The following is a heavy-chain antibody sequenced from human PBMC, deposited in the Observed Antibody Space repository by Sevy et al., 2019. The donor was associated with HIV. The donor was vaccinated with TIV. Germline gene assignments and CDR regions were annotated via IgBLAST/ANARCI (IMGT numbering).Heavy chain of an antibody. CDR3: ARELELGYYGMDV. CDR2: IIPIFGTV. Sequence: ASVKVSCKDSGGTFSTYAISWVRQAPGQGLEWMGGIIPIFGTVNYPQKFQGRVTITADESTSSAYMELSSLRSEDTAVYYCARELELGYYGMDVWGQGTTVTVSS. J-gene: IGHJ6*01. D-gene: IGHD1-7*01. V-gene: IGHV1-69*13. CDR1: GGTFSTYA.